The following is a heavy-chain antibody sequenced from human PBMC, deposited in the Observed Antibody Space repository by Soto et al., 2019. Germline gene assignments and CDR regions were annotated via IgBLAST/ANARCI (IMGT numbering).Heavy chain of an antibody. CDR1: GASTVSHYH. Sequence: QVQLQESGPGLVKPSQTLSLTCSVSGASTVSHYHWTWIRQHPGKGLEWMGYIFNSGTTFYNPSLTSRLSISMDTSGNHFSLELRSVTAADTAVYYCALALGPTTGIDYWGQGTLVTVSS. V-gene: IGHV4-31*02. CDR2: IFNSGTT. CDR3: ALALGPTTGIDY. D-gene: IGHD1-26*01. J-gene: IGHJ4*02.